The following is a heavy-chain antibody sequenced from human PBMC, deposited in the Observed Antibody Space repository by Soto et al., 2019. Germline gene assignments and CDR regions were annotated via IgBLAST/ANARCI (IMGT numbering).Heavy chain of an antibody. D-gene: IGHD6-13*01. CDR3: AREQQVRGCDP. J-gene: IGHJ5*02. CDR2: MNPNSGNT. V-gene: IGHV1-8*01. CDR1: GYTFTSYD. Sequence: QVQLVQSGAEVKKPGASVKVSCKASGYTFTSYDVNWVRQATGQGLERMGWMNPNSGNTGYAQKYQGRVPMTSNTSISTAYMELSSLRSDDTAVYCRAREQQVRGCDPWGQGNRFTISS.